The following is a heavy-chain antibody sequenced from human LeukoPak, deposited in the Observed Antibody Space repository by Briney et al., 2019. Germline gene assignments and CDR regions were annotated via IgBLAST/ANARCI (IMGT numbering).Heavy chain of an antibody. CDR1: EFTFSSYW. CDR2: IKQDGSEK. CDR3: ARDWGVDIVATIRAFDI. V-gene: IGHV3-7*01. J-gene: IGHJ3*02. Sequence: GGSLRLSCAASEFTFSSYWMSWVRQAPGKGLEWVANIKQDGSEKYYVDSVKGRFTISRDNAKNSLYLQMNSLRAEDTAVYYCARDWGVDIVATIRAFDIWGQGTMVTVSS. D-gene: IGHD5-12*01.